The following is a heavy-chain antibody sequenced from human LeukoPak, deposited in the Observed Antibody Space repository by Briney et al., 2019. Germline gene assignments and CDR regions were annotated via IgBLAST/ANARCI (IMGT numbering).Heavy chain of an antibody. Sequence: NPSETLSLTCTVSGGSISSGGYYWSWVRQHPGKGLEWIGHIYNSGSTSYSPPLKSRVTISVDTSKNQFSLKLSSVTAADTAVYYCARQGLRGYDFWSGYFTYFDYWGQGTLVTVSS. J-gene: IGHJ4*02. V-gene: IGHV4-31*03. CDR2: IYNSGST. CDR1: GGSISSGGYY. CDR3: ARQGLRGYDFWSGYFTYFDY. D-gene: IGHD3-3*01.